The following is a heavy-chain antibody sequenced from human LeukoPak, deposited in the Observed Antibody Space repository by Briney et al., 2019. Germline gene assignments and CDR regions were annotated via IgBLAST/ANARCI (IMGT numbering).Heavy chain of an antibody. CDR2: INHSGSA. CDR3: ARDSSARYSSSWYVVGDFDY. Sequence: SETLSLTCAVYGGSFSGYYWSWIRQPPGKGLEWIGEINHSGSANYNPSLKSRVTISVDTSKNQFSLRMNSLTASDTAVYYCARDSSARYSSSWYVVGDFDYWGQGTPVTVSS. CDR1: GGSFSGYY. D-gene: IGHD6-13*01. V-gene: IGHV4-34*01. J-gene: IGHJ4*02.